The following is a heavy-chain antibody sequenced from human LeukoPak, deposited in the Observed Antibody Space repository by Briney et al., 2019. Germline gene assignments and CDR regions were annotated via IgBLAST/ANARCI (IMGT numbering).Heavy chain of an antibody. CDR2: IYYSGST. D-gene: IGHD2-15*01. CDR3: ARLYCSGGSCSPYFDY. Sequence: SETLSLTCTVSGGSISSSSYYWGWIRQPPGKGLEWIGSIYYSGSTYYNPSLKSRVTISVDTSKNQFSLKLSSVTAADTAVYYCARLYCSGGSCSPYFDYWGQGTLVTVSS. J-gene: IGHJ4*02. CDR1: GGSISSSSYY. V-gene: IGHV4-39*01.